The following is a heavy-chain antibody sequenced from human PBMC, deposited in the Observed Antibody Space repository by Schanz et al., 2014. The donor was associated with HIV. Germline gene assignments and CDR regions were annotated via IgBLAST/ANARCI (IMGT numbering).Heavy chain of an antibody. V-gene: IGHV1-2*02. Sequence: QVQLVQSGSEVGKPGASVKVSCKTSGYTFINFYIHWVRQAPGQGLEWLGVINPNSGGTNSAQKFQGRVTMSMDTSISTAYMEVRSLRSDDTALYFCARDLVDSSTWYDAFDIWGQGTKVTVSS. D-gene: IGHD6-13*01. CDR3: ARDLVDSSTWYDAFDI. CDR1: GYTFINFY. CDR2: INPNSGGT. J-gene: IGHJ3*02.